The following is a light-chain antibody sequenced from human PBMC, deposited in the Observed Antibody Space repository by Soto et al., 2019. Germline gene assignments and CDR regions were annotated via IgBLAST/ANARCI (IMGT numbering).Light chain of an antibody. CDR2: AAS. J-gene: IGKJ1*01. CDR3: QQRSNWPPWT. V-gene: IGKV3-11*01. Sequence: EVVMTQSPATLSVSPGERATLSCRASQTVSRNLAWYQQRPGQAPRLLIYAASRRATGIPDRFSGSGSGTDFTLTISSLEPEDFAVYYCQQRSNWPPWTFGQGTKVDI. CDR1: QTVSRN.